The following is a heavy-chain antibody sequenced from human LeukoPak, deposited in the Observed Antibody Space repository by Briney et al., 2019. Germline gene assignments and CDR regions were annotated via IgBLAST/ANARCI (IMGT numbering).Heavy chain of an antibody. CDR3: ARGRDIVATSKHGDY. CDR2: INHSGST. Sequence: SETLSLTCAVYGGSLSGYYWSWIRQPPGKGLEWIGEINHSGSTNYNPSLKSRVTISVDTSKNQFSLKLSSVTAADTAVYYCARGRDIVATSKHGDYWGQGTLVTVSS. J-gene: IGHJ4*02. V-gene: IGHV4-34*01. D-gene: IGHD5-12*01. CDR1: GGSLSGYY.